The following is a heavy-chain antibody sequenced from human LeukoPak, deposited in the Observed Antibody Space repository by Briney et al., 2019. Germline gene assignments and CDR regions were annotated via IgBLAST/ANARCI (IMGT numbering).Heavy chain of an antibody. Sequence: PSETLSLTCAVYGGSFSGYYWSWVRQAPGKGLEWLAVIYSGSSTYYADSVKGRFTISRDNSKNTLYLQMNSLRAEDTAVYYCARDRSSGWYVYDYWGQGTLVTVSS. J-gene: IGHJ4*02. D-gene: IGHD6-19*01. CDR1: GGSFSGYY. V-gene: IGHV3-53*01. CDR2: IYSGSST. CDR3: ARDRSSGWYVYDY.